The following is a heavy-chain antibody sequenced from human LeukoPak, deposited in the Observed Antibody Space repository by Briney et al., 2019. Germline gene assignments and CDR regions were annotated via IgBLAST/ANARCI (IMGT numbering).Heavy chain of an antibody. Sequence: GGSLRLSCAASGFTFSTYNMNWVRQAPGKGLEWVSYISSSGSTIYYADSVKGRFTTSRDNAKNSLFLQMHSLRDEDTAVYYCARGTYGFDYWGQGTLVTVSS. CDR2: ISSSGSTI. D-gene: IGHD3-10*01. CDR1: GFTFSTYN. CDR3: ARGTYGFDY. J-gene: IGHJ4*02. V-gene: IGHV3-48*02.